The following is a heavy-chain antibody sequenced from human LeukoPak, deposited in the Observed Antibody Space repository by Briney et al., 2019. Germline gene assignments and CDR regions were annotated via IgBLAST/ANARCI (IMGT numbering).Heavy chain of an antibody. J-gene: IGHJ5*02. Sequence: GGSLRLSCAASGFIFSNYGMSWVRQAPGKGLQWVSLISGSGDIAYYADSVKGRFTISRDNSKNTLYLQMNSLRAEDTAVYYCAKDGYSSAWNFDPWGQGTLVTVSS. V-gene: IGHV3-23*01. CDR2: ISGSGDIA. D-gene: IGHD6-19*01. CDR3: AKDGYSSAWNFDP. CDR1: GFIFSNYG.